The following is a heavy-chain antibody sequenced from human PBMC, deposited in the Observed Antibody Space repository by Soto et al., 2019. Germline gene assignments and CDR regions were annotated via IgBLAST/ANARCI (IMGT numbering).Heavy chain of an antibody. CDR2: IWFDGSQI. V-gene: IGHV3-33*01. Sequence: ESGGGVVQPGRSLRLSCAASGFIFNSYGMHWVRQAPGNGLEWVAAIWFDGSQIYYADSVKGRFTISRDDSKNTLYLQMNSLRAEDTAVYYCARASGYCSDTVCYVLESWGQGTLVTVSS. D-gene: IGHD2-2*01. CDR1: GFIFNSYG. CDR3: ARASGYCSDTVCYVLES. J-gene: IGHJ4*02.